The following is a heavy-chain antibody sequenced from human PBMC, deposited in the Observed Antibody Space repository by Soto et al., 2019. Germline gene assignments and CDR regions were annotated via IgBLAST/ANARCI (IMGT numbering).Heavy chain of an antibody. J-gene: IGHJ5*02. CDR3: ASTRFGAVAGT. Sequence: QVQLVQSGAEVKKPGASVKVSCKTSGYTFTSYDIHWVRQATGQGPEWMGWMNPYSGNTVYAQKFQGRIIMTRNTSMSTGYMELSSLRSEDTAVYYCASTRFGAVAGTWGQGTLVTVSS. CDR2: MNPYSGNT. D-gene: IGHD3-16*01. CDR1: GYTFTSYD. V-gene: IGHV1-8*01.